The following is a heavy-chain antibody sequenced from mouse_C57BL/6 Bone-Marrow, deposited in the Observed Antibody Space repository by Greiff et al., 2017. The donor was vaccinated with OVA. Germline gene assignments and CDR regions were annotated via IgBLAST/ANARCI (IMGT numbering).Heavy chain of an antibody. CDR2: IWSDGST. V-gene: IGHV2-6-1*01. J-gene: IGHJ4*01. D-gene: IGHD2-1*01. CDR1: GFSLTSYG. CDR3: ARHPPYGNYAMDY. Sequence: VKLMESGPGLVAPSQSLSITCTVSGFSLTSYGVHWVRQPPGKGLEWLVVIWSDGSTTYNSALKSRLSISKGNSKSQVFLKMNSLQTDDTAMYYCARHPPYGNYAMDYWGQGTSVTVSS.